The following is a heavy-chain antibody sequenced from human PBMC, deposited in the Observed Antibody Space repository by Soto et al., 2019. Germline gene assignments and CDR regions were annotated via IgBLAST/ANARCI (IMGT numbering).Heavy chain of an antibody. CDR1: GFTFSSYA. CDR3: AKGATVEYSGTWQVY. Sequence: EVQLLESGGGLVQPGGSLRLSCAASGFTFSSYAMSWVRQAPGRGLEWVSSISGSGANTFYADSVKGRFAISSDYSKNTLNLQMNSLRADDTAVYYCAKGATVEYSGTWQVYWGQGTLVTVSS. CDR2: ISGSGANT. J-gene: IGHJ4*02. V-gene: IGHV3-23*01. D-gene: IGHD1-26*01.